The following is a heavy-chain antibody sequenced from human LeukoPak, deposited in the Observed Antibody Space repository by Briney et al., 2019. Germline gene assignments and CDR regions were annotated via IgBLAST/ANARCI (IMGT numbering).Heavy chain of an antibody. CDR2: IKQDGSEK. CDR3: ARGGVAADMWAFDI. V-gene: IGHV3-7*01. J-gene: IGHJ3*02. Sequence: GGSLRLSCAASGFTFSSYWMSWVRQAPGKGLEWVANIKQDGSEKYYVDSVKGRFTISRDNAKNSLYLQMNSLRAEDTAVYYCARGGVAADMWAFDIWGQGTMVTVSS. CDR1: GFTFSSYW. D-gene: IGHD6-13*01.